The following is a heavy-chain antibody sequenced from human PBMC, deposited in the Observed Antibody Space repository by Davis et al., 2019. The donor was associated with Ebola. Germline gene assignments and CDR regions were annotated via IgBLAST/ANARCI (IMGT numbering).Heavy chain of an antibody. V-gene: IGHV5-51*01. CDR1: GYSFTSYW. D-gene: IGHD1-20*01. J-gene: IGHJ3*02. CDR3: ARHRSITGTTVGAFDI. CDR2: IYPGDSDT. Sequence: GESLKISCKGSGYSFTSYWIGWVRQMPGKGLEWMGIIYPGDSDTRYSPSFQGQVTISADKSISTAYLQWSSLKASDTAMYYCARHRSITGTTVGAFDIWGQGTMVTVSS.